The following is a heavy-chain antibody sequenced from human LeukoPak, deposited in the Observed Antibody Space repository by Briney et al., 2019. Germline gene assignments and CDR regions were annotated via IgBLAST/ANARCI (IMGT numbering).Heavy chain of an antibody. V-gene: IGHV1-46*01. CDR2: INPSGGST. Sequence: ASVKASCKASGYTFTSYYMHWVRQAPGQGLEWMGIINPSGGSTSYAQKFQGRVTMTRDTSTSTVYMELSSLRSEDTAVYYCARGRIAAAGTVPYYFDYWGQGTLVTVSS. J-gene: IGHJ4*02. CDR1: GYTFTSYY. D-gene: IGHD6-13*01. CDR3: ARGRIAAAGTVPYYFDY.